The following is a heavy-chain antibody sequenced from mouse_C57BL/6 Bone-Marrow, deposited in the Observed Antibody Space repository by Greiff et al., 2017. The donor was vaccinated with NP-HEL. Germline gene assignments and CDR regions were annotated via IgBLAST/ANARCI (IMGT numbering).Heavy chain of an antibody. CDR2: IDPENGDT. CDR1: GFNIKDDY. V-gene: IGHV14-4*01. CDR3: TLYYYGIYWYFDV. J-gene: IGHJ1*03. D-gene: IGHD1-1*01. Sequence: VHVKQSGAELVRPGASVKLSCTASGFNIKDDYMHWVKQRPEQGLEWIGWIDPENGDTEYASKFQGKATITADTSSNTAYLQLSSLTSEDTAVYYCTLYYYGIYWYFDVWGTGTTVTVSS.